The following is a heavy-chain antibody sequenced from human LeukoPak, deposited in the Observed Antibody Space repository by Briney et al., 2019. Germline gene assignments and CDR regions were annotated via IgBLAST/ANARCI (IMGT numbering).Heavy chain of an antibody. V-gene: IGHV3-23*01. Sequence: GGSLRLSCAASGFTFSSYSMNWVRQAPGEGLEWVSAISGSGGSTYYADSVKGRFTISRDNSKNTLYLRMNSLRAEDTAVYYCAKDRPAFDIWGQGTMVTVSS. CDR1: GFTFSSYS. CDR2: ISGSGGST. CDR3: AKDRPAFDI. J-gene: IGHJ3*02. D-gene: IGHD6-6*01.